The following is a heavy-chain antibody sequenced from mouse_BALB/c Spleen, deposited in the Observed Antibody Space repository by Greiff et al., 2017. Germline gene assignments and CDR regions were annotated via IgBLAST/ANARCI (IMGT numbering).Heavy chain of an antibody. J-gene: IGHJ4*01. D-gene: IGHD2-1*01. CDR3: TRENYGNYYAMDY. CDR2: ISSGGSYT. V-gene: IGHV5-6-4*01. Sequence: EVQLVESGGGLVKPGGSLKLSCAASGFTFSSYTMSWVRQTPEKRLEWVATISSGGSYTYYPDSVKGRFTISRDNAKNTLYLQMSSLKSEDTAMYYCTRENYGNYYAMDYWGQGTSVTVSS. CDR1: GFTFSSYT.